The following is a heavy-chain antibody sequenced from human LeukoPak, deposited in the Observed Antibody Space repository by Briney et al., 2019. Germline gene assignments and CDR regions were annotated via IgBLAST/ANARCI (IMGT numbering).Heavy chain of an antibody. Sequence: GGSLRLSCAASGFIFRSYSMNWVRQALGKGLEWVSSINGGSSYIYYADSVKGRFTISRDNAKNSLYLQMNSLRAEDTAVYYCARGGRFLDYWGQGTLVTVSS. CDR1: GFIFRSYS. CDR2: INGGSSYI. D-gene: IGHD3-3*01. V-gene: IGHV3-21*01. J-gene: IGHJ4*02. CDR3: ARGGRFLDY.